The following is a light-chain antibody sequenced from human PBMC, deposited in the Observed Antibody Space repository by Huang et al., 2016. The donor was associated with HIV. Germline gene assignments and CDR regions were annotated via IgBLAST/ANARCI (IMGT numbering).Light chain of an antibody. J-gene: IGKJ3*01. Sequence: EIVLTQSPGTLSLSPGERATLSCRASQSVTSSYVAWYQQKPGQAPGLLLYGASSRATGIPDMFSGSGSGTDFTLTISRLEPEDFALYYCQQYGSSPFTFGPGTKVDIK. V-gene: IGKV3-20*01. CDR3: QQYGSSPFT. CDR1: QSVTSSY. CDR2: GAS.